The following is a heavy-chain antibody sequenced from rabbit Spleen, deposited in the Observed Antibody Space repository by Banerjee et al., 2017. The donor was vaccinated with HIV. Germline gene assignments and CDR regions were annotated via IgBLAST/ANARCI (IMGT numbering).Heavy chain of an antibody. CDR1: GFSFSSSYY. Sequence: QSLEESGGDLVQPEGSLTLTCTASGFSFSSSYYMCWVRQAPGKGLEWIACIYTSSGDTYYASWAKGRFTISKTSSTTVTLQMTSLTAADTATYFCARDTATSFSTYGMDLWGPGTPSPS. V-gene: IGHV1S40*01. CDR2: IYTSSGDT. CDR3: ARDTATSFSTYGMDL. D-gene: IGHD1-1*01. J-gene: IGHJ6*01.